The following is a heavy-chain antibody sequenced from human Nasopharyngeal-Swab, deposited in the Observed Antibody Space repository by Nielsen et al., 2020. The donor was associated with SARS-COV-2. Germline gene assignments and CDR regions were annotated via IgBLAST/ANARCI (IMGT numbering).Heavy chain of an antibody. D-gene: IGHD3-10*01. J-gene: IGHJ6*02. CDR1: GFTFSSYG. CDR2: ISYDGSNK. CDR3: AKPIVRGVPDYYYYYGMDV. Sequence: GESLKISCAASGFTFSSYGMHWVRQAPGKGLERVAVISYDGSNKYYADSVKGRFTISRDNSKNTLYLQMNSLRAEDTAVYYCAKPIVRGVPDYYYYYGMDVWGQGTTVTVSS. V-gene: IGHV3-30*18.